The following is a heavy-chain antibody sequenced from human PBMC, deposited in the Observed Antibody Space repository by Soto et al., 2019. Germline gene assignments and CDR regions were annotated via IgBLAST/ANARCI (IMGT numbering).Heavy chain of an antibody. CDR3: ARDSSFRWLGELFQPGYYYYGMDV. D-gene: IGHD3-10*01. CDR1: GSALSSYA. Sequence: PVNVSSKASGSALSSYAISWVRQAPGQGLECLGGIIPTFGTANYAQKFQGRVRITADESTRTAYMELRGLRSEDTGGYCCARDSSFRWLGELFQPGYYYYGMDVWGQGATVTVSS. V-gene: IGHV1-69*13. CDR2: IIPTFGTA. J-gene: IGHJ6*02.